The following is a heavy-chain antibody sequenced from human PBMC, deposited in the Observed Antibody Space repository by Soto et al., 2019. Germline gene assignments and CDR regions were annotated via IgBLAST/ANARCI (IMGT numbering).Heavy chain of an antibody. CDR2: IDWDDDK. D-gene: IGHD5-18*01. V-gene: IGHV2-70*01. Sequence: SGPTLVNPTQTLTLTCTFSGFSLNTSGMCVSWIRQPPGKALEWLALIDWDDDKYYSTSLGTRLTISKDTSKNQVGLTMTNMDPVDTATYYCARIRVVGFETPLVTPLDYWGPGTLVTVSS. J-gene: IGHJ4*02. CDR1: GFSLNTSGMC. CDR3: ARIRVVGFETPLVTPLDY.